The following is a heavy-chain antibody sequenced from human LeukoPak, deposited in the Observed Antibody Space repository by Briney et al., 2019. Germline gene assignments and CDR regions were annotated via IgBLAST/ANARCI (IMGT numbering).Heavy chain of an antibody. CDR3: ARDPTTVYYYGMDV. J-gene: IGHJ6*02. CDR2: IIPIFGTA. V-gene: IGHV1-69*13. CDR1: GGTFSSYA. D-gene: IGHD4-11*01. Sequence: GASVTVSCTASGGTFSSYAISWVRQAPGQGLEWMGGIIPIFGTANYAQKFQGRVTITADESTSTAYMELGSLRSEDTAMYYCARDPTTVYYYGMDVWGQGTTVTVSS.